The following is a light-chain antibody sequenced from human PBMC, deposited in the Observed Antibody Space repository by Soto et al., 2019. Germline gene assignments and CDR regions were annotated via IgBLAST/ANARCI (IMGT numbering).Light chain of an antibody. J-gene: IGKJ3*01. CDR1: ESISSW. V-gene: IGKV1-5*03. CDR3: QQYKSYSIT. CDR2: KTS. Sequence: DIQMTQSPSTLSASVGDRVTLTCRASESISSWLAWYQQKPGKAPKLLIYKTSTLESGVPSRFTGSGSGTEFTLTISSLQPDDFATYYCQQYKSYSITFGPGTKVEIK.